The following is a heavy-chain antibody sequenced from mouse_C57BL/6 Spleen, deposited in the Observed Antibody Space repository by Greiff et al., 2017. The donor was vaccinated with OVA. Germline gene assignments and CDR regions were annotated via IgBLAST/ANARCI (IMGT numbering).Heavy chain of an antibody. CDR1: GYTFTDYY. CDR2: IYPGSGNT. J-gene: IGHJ2*01. V-gene: IGHV1-76*01. Sequence: QVQLQQSGAELVRPGASVKLSCKASGYTFTDYYINWVKQRPGQGLEWIARIYPGSGNTYYNEKFKGKATLTAEKSSSTAYMQLSSLTSEDSAVYFCARSPLYYDYDDGFDYWGQGTTLTVSS. D-gene: IGHD2-4*01. CDR3: ARSPLYYDYDDGFDY.